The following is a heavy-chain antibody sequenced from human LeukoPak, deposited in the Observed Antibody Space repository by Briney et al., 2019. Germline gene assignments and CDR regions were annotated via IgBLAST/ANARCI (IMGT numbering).Heavy chain of an antibody. D-gene: IGHD6-6*01. J-gene: IGHJ4*02. CDR1: GFSFVKYW. V-gene: IGHV3-7*01. CDR3: ARIGYSSSSLDY. CDR2: IKQDGSVK. Sequence: GSLRLSCAASGFSFVKYWMTWVRQAPGKGLEWVANIKQDGSVKYYVDSLNGRFTVSRDNARNSLYLQMNSLGAEDTAVYYCARIGYSSSSLDYWGQGTQVTVSS.